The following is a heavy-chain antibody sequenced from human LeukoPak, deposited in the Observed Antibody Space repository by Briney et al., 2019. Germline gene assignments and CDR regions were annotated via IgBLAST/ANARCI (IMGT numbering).Heavy chain of an antibody. CDR2: ITSGSNYM. V-gene: IGHV3-21*01. J-gene: IGHJ4*02. CDR3: ARVKQWKPFDY. D-gene: IGHD6-19*01. CDR1: GFTFSSYW. Sequence: GGSLRLSCAASGFTFSSYWMSWVRQAPGKGLEWVSSITSGSNYMYYADSVKGRFTISRDNAKNSLYLQMNSLRAEDTAVYYCARVKQWKPFDYWGQGTLVTVSS.